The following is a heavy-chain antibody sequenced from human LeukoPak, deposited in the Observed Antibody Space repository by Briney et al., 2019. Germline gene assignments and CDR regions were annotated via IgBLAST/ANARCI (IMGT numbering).Heavy chain of an antibody. D-gene: IGHD7-27*01. J-gene: IGHJ5*02. Sequence: PGRSLRLSCAASGFTFSSYAMHWVRQAPGKGLEWVAVISYDGNNKYYADSVKGRFTISRDNSKNTLYLQMISLRTEDTAVYYCARYTANWGHGWFDPWGQGTLVTVSS. CDR3: ARYTANWGHGWFDP. V-gene: IGHV3-30-3*01. CDR2: ISYDGNNK. CDR1: GFTFSSYA.